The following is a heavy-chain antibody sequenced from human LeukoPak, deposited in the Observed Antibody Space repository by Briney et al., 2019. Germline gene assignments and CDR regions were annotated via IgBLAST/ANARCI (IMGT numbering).Heavy chain of an antibody. J-gene: IGHJ4*02. CDR2: IYPGESDT. CDR3: ARQGVGYCSSTSCYGRASFDY. CDR1: GYGFTSYW. D-gene: IGHD2-2*03. V-gene: IGHV5-51*01. Sequence: GESLKISFKGSGYGFTSYWIGWVRRMPGKGLEWMGIIYPGESDTRYSPSFQGQVTISADKSISTAYLQWSSLKASDTAMYYCARQGVGYCSSTSCYGRASFDYWGQGTLVTVSS.